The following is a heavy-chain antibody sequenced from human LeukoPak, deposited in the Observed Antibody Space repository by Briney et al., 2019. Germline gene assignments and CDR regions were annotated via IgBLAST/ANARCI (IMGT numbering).Heavy chain of an antibody. CDR1: GYTFTSYG. J-gene: IGHJ5*02. Sequence: GASVKVSCKTSGYTFTSYGISWVRQAPGQGLEWMGWISAYNGNTNYAQNLQGRVTMTTDTSTSTAYMELRSLRSDDTAVYYCARDTNIAVAAPGSWGQGTLVTVSS. CDR2: ISAYNGNT. D-gene: IGHD6-13*01. V-gene: IGHV1-18*01. CDR3: ARDTNIAVAAPGS.